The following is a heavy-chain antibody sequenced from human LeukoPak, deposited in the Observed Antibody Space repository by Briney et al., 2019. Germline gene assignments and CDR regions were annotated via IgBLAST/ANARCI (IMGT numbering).Heavy chain of an antibody. CDR1: GFIFNSYA. CDR2: ISYDGSNK. J-gene: IGHJ6*02. CDR3: ARVFHFVGYYGMDV. Sequence: PGGSLRLCCAASGFIFNSYAMHWVRQAPGKGLEWVTVISYDGSNKYYADSVKGRFTISRDNSKNTLYLQMNSLRAEDTAVYYCARVFHFVGYYGMDVWGQGTTVTVSS. V-gene: IGHV3-30-3*01.